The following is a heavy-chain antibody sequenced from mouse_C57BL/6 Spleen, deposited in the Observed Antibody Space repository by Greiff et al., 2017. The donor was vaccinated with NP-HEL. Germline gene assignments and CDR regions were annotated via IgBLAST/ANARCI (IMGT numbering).Heavy chain of an antibody. V-gene: IGHV1-67*01. CDR3: ARYGYGSSDLDY. D-gene: IGHD1-1*01. Sequence: VQLQQSGPELVRPGVSVKISCKGSGYTFTDYAMHWVKQSHAKSLEWIGVISTYYGDASYNQKFKAKATMTVDKSSSTAYMELARLTSEDSAVYYCARYGYGSSDLDYWGQGTTLTVSS. J-gene: IGHJ2*01. CDR1: GYTFTDYA. CDR2: ISTYYGDA.